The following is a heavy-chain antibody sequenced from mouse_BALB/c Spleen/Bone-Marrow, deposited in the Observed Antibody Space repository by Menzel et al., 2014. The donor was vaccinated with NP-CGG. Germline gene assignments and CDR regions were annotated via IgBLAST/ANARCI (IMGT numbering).Heavy chain of an antibody. CDR1: GFNIKDTY. Sequence: EVKLVESGAELAKPGASVKLSCTASGFNIKDTYMHGVKQRPEQGLEWIGRIDPANGNTKYDPKFQGKATITADTSSNTAYLQLSSLTSEDTAVYYCARIYYYGRGYFDYWGQGTTLTVSS. CDR3: ARIYYYGRGYFDY. V-gene: IGHV14-3*02. J-gene: IGHJ2*01. D-gene: IGHD1-1*01. CDR2: IDPANGNT.